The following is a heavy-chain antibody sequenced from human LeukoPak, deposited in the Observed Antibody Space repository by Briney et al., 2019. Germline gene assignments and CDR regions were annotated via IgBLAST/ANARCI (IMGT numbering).Heavy chain of an antibody. CDR1: GGSISSSSYY. J-gene: IGHJ3*02. CDR3: GRGQRNRIGRGGLFVM. V-gene: IGHV4-39*01. D-gene: IGHD2-15*01. CDR2: IYYSGST. Sequence: SETLSLTCTVSGGSISSSSYYWGWIRQPPGKGLEWIGSIYYSGSTYYNPSLKSRVTISVDTSKNQFSLKLSSVTAADTAVYYCGRGQRNRIGRGGLFVMGGQGTMATASS.